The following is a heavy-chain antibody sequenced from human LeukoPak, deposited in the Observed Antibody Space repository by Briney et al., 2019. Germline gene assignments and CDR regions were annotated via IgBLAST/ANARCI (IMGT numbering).Heavy chain of an antibody. CDR3: ARGPQAGPPEIDY. CDR1: GFTVSSIY. V-gene: IGHV3-53*01. CDR2: IYSGGST. Sequence: PGGSLRLSCAASGFTVSSIYMSWVRQAPGKGLEWVSIIYSGGSTYYTDSVKGRFTISRDNSKNTLYLQMNSLRVEDTAVYYCARGPQAGPPEIDYWGQGTLVTVSP. D-gene: IGHD3-10*01. J-gene: IGHJ4*02.